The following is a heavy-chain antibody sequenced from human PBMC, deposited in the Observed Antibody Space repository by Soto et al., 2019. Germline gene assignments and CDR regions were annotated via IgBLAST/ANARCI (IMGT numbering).Heavy chain of an antibody. V-gene: IGHV4-31*03. J-gene: IGHJ5*02. CDR1: GGSIRSAGHY. CDR3: ARDQGVVVTADNWFDP. D-gene: IGHD2-21*02. CDR2: INHSVTT. Sequence: SETLSVTCPVSGGSIRSAGHYWSSIRQHPGKGLELIGYINHSVTTFYNQSLKSRLTISVDTSENQFSLRLTSVTAADTDVYFCARDQGVVVTADNWFDPWGQGILVTVS.